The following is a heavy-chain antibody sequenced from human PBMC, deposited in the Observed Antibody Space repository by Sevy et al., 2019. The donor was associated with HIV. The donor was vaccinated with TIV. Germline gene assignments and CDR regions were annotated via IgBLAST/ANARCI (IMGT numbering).Heavy chain of an antibody. Sequence: ASVKVSCKASGYTFTSYRVSWVRQAPGQGLEWMGWISVRNGDTHYAQKFQGRVTMTTDTPTSTAYMDLRSLRSDDTAVYYCARAYCSGGSCYSLAYWGQGTLVTVS. CDR3: ARAYCSGGSCYSLAY. CDR2: ISVRNGDT. CDR1: GYTFTSYR. V-gene: IGHV1-18*01. D-gene: IGHD2-15*01. J-gene: IGHJ4*02.